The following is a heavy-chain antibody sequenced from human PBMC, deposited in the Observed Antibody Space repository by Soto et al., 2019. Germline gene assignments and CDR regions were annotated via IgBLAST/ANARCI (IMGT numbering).Heavy chain of an antibody. D-gene: IGHD1-26*01. Sequence: QVQLVESGGGVVEPGRSLRLSCAASGFTFRSYAMHWVRQAPGKGLEWVAVISHDGRVTYYSESVKGRFTMSRDNSKETLFLQMSSLRSEDTAIYYCAKDEYWESHFYYFMDLWGRGTTVTVSS. V-gene: IGHV3-30*15. CDR1: GFTFRSYA. CDR3: AKDEYWESHFYYFMDL. CDR2: ISHDGRVT. J-gene: IGHJ6*03.